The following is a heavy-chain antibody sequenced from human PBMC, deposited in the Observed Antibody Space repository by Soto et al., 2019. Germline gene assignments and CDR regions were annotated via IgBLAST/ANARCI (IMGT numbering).Heavy chain of an antibody. CDR3: AKSGYNYGGDFDY. V-gene: IGHV3-23*01. J-gene: IGHJ4*02. D-gene: IGHD5-18*01. CDR1: GVPFSSYA. CDR2: ISGSGGST. Sequence: GGSLRLSCAASGVPFSSYAMSWVRQAPGKGLEWVSAISGSGGSTYYADSVKGRFTISRDKSKNTLSLQMNSLRAEDTAVYYCAKSGYNYGGDFDYWGQGTLVTVSS.